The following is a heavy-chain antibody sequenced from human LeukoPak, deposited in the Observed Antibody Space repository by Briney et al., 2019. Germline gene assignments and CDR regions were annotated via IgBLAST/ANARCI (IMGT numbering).Heavy chain of an antibody. V-gene: IGHV3-33*01. Sequence: GRSLRLSCAASGFTFSSYGMHWVRQAPGKGLEWVAVIWYDGSNKYYADSVKGRFTISRDNSKNTLYLQMNSLRAEDTAVYYCARDQEGGNTYYFDYWGQGTLVTVSS. CDR1: GFTFSSYG. CDR3: ARDQEGGNTYYFDY. CDR2: IWYDGSNK. J-gene: IGHJ4*02. D-gene: IGHD4-23*01.